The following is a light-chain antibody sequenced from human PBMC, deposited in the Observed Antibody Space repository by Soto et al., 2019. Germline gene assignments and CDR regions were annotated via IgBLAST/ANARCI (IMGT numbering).Light chain of an antibody. CDR3: QQSFSAPRT. Sequence: DIQMTQSPSSLSASVGDRVTVTCRASQSISKYLSWYQQKPGKAPKLLIYAASSLQTGVPSRFSGSESGTDLTLTISGLQPDDFATYYCQQSFSAPRTFGQGTKLEIQ. V-gene: IGKV1-39*01. CDR1: QSISKY. J-gene: IGKJ2*01. CDR2: AAS.